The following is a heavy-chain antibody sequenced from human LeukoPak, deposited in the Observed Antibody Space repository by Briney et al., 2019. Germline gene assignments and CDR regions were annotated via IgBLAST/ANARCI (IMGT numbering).Heavy chain of an antibody. CDR3: ARNYLGSYYKDY. Sequence: PGGSLRRSCAASGFTFSDYYMNWIRQAPGKGLEWISHISSSGSYTNYADSVKGRFTISRDNAKNSLYLQMNSLRGEDTAVYYCARNYLGSYYKDYWGQGTLVTVSS. J-gene: IGHJ4*02. CDR2: ISSSGSYT. D-gene: IGHD1-26*01. V-gene: IGHV3-11*06. CDR1: GFTFSDYY.